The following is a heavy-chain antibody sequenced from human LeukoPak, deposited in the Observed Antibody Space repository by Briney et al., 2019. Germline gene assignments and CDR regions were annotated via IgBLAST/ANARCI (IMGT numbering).Heavy chain of an antibody. CDR1: GFTFSSYA. V-gene: IGHV3-23*01. CDR3: ARAKGIAAAGTRVDY. D-gene: IGHD6-13*01. J-gene: IGHJ4*02. CDR2: ISGSGGST. Sequence: TGGSLRLSCAASGFTFSSYAMSWVRQAPGKGLEWVSAISGSGGSTYYADSVKGRFTISRDNSKNTLYLQMNSLRAEDTAVYYCARAKGIAAAGTRVDYWGQGTLVTVSS.